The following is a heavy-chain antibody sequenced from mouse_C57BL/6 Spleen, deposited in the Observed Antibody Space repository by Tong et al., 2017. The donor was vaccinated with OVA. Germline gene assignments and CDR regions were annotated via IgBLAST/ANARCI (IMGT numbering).Heavy chain of an antibody. Sequence: VQLQESGPELVKPGASVKISCKASGYAFSSSWMNWVKQRPGKGLEWIGRIYPGDGDTNYNGKFKGKATLTADKSSSTAYMQLSSLTSEDSAVYFCARGDYYGREYYFDYWGQGTTLTVSS. D-gene: IGHD1-1*01. CDR3: ARGDYYGREYYFDY. CDR1: GYAFSSSW. V-gene: IGHV1-82*01. J-gene: IGHJ2*01. CDR2: IYPGDGDT.